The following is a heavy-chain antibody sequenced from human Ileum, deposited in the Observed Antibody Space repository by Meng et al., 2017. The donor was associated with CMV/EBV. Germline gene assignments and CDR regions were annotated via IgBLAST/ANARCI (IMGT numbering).Heavy chain of an antibody. V-gene: IGHV4-34*01. D-gene: IGHD5-12*01. Sequence: QVQIQQWGGGLLKPSETLSLTCSLGGSFSPYTWSWIRQAPGKGLEWIGEINQYGSTNFNPSVKSRVTISRDTSKNQFSLRLNSVTAADAAVYYCVTADHHAIKYWGQGTLVTVSS. CDR1: GSFSPYT. CDR3: VTADHHAIKY. CDR2: INQYGST. J-gene: IGHJ4*02.